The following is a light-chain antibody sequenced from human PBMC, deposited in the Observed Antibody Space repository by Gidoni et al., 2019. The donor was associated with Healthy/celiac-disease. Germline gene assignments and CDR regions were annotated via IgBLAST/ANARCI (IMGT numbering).Light chain of an antibody. CDR1: QSVLYSYNNNNY. CDR3: QQYYSTPWT. Sequence: DIVMTQSPDFRAVTLGEKATMNCKSSQSVLYSYNNNNYLAWYQQKPGQPPKLLIYWASTRESGVPDRFSGSGSGTDFTLTISSLQAEDVAFYYCQQYYSTPWTFGQGTKVEIK. V-gene: IGKV4-1*01. J-gene: IGKJ1*01. CDR2: WAS.